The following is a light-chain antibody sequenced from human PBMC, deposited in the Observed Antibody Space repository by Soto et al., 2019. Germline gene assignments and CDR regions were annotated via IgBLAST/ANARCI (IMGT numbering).Light chain of an antibody. J-gene: IGLJ1*01. CDR3: AVWDDSLTVYV. V-gene: IGLV1-44*01. CDR1: TSNIGSNS. Sequence: QSVLTQPPSASGTPGQRVTISCYGSTSNIGSNSVNWYQHLPGAAPKLLIYTNSRRPSGVPDRFSGSKSGTSASLAIRVPRPEDEGEYYCAVWDDSLTVYVFGTGTKLTVL. CDR2: TNS.